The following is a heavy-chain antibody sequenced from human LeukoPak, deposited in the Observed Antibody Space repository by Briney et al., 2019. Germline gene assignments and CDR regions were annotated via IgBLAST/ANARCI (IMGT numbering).Heavy chain of an antibody. J-gene: IGHJ6*02. CDR2: IIPILGIA. Sequence: SVKVSCKASGGTFSSYAISWVRQAPGQGLEWMGRIIPILGIANYAQKFQGRVTITADKSTSTAYMELSSLRSEDTAVYYCARDLYYYGSGSFGKYYYYGMDVWGQGTTVTVSS. CDR3: ARDLYYYGSGSFGKYYYYGMDV. V-gene: IGHV1-69*04. CDR1: GGTFSSYA. D-gene: IGHD3-10*01.